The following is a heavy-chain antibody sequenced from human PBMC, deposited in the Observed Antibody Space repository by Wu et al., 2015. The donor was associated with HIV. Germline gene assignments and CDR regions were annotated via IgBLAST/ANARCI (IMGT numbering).Heavy chain of an antibody. CDR2: IIPIFGTA. Sequence: QVQLVQSGAEVKKPGSSVKVSCKASGGTFSSYGISWVRQAPGEGLEWMGRIIPIFGTAKYAQKFQGRVTITADESTSTAYMELSSLRSDDTAVYYCARDLGVRLNCLHIWGQGTQVIVSS. CDR1: GGTFSSYG. D-gene: IGHD3-16*01. J-gene: IGHJ3*02. CDR3: ARDLGVRLNCLHI. V-gene: IGHV1-69*13.